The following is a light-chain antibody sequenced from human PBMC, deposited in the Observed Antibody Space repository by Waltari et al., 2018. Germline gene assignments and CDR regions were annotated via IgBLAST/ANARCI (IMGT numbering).Light chain of an antibody. Sequence: EIVLTQSPGTLSLSPGERATLTCRASQSVRSNYLAWYQQKPGQAPSLLIYGAFSRATGIPDRFSGSGSGTDFTLTISRLEPEDFAVYYCQQYGSTPPWTFGQGTKVEIK. CDR3: QQYGSTPPWT. J-gene: IGKJ1*01. CDR2: GAF. V-gene: IGKV3-20*01. CDR1: QSVRSNY.